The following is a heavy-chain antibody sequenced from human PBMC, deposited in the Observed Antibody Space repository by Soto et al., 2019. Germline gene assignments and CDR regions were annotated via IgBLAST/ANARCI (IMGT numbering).Heavy chain of an antibody. D-gene: IGHD3-22*01. Sequence: ASVKVSCKVSGYTLTELSMHWVRQAPGKGLGWMGGFDPEDGETIYAQKFQGRVTMTEDTSTDTAYMELSSLRSEDTAVYYCATYYYDSSGYYNIDYWGQGTLVTVYS. CDR3: ATYYYDSSGYYNIDY. CDR2: FDPEDGET. J-gene: IGHJ4*02. CDR1: GYTLTELS. V-gene: IGHV1-24*01.